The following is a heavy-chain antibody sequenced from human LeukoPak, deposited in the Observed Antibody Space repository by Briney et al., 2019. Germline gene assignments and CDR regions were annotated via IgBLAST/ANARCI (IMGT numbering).Heavy chain of an antibody. CDR3: ARRPIAAAGGWFDP. CDR2: IYYSGST. Sequence: PSETLSLTCAVYSGSLSGYYWGWIRQPPGKGLEWIGSIYYSGSTYYNPSLKSRVTISVDTSKNQFSLKLSSVTAADTAVYYCARRPIAAAGGWFDPWGQGTLVTVSS. J-gene: IGHJ5*02. V-gene: IGHV4-39*01. CDR1: SGSLSGYY. D-gene: IGHD6-13*01.